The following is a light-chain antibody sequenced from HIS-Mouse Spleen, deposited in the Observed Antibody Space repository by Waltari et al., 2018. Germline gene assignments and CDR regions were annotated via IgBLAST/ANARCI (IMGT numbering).Light chain of an antibody. CDR3: YSTDSSGNHRV. CDR2: EDS. J-gene: IGLJ2*01. V-gene: IGLV3-10*01. CDR1: ALPKKY. Sequence: SYDLTHPPLASVSPGQTARITCSGEALPKKYAYWYQQKSGQAPVLVIYEDSKRPSGIPERFSGASSGTMATLTISGAQVEDEADYYCYSTDSSGNHRVFGGGTKLTVL.